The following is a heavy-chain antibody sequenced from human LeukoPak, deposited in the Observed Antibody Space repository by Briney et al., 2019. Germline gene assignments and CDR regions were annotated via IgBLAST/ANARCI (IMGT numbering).Heavy chain of an antibody. V-gene: IGHV4-61*05. CDR3: ARLSSLANIAARGRTWLDP. CDR1: SGSISTSNYY. Sequence: NPSETLSLTCTVSSGSISTSNYYWGWVRQPPGKALEWIGHIYYSGSTNYSPSLKSRVTISVDTSKNQFSLKLSSVTAADTAVYYCARLSSLANIAARGRTWLDPWGQGTVVTVSS. CDR2: IYYSGST. D-gene: IGHD6-6*01. J-gene: IGHJ5*02.